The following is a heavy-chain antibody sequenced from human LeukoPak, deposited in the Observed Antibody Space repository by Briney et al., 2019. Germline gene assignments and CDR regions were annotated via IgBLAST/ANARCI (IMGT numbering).Heavy chain of an antibody. D-gene: IGHD1-26*01. J-gene: IGHJ4*02. CDR3: ARDLRGSYYFDY. Sequence: SETLSLTCTVSGGSISSYYWSWIRQPPGKGLEWIGYIYYSGSTNYNPSLKSRVTLSVDTSKNQFSLKLSSVTAADTAVYYCARDLRGSYYFDYWGQGTLVTVSS. CDR2: IYYSGST. CDR1: GGSISSYY. V-gene: IGHV4-59*01.